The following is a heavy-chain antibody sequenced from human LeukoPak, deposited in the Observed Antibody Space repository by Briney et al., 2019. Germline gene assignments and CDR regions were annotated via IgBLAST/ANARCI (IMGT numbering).Heavy chain of an antibody. CDR3: ASLRQGVIDD. D-gene: IGHD3-10*01. CDR1: GGSFSGYY. Sequence: SETLSLTCAVYGGSFSGYYWSWIRQPPGKGLEWIGEINHSGSTNYNPSLKSRVTISVDTSKNQFSLKLSSVTAADTAVYYCASLRQGVIDDWGQGTLVTVSS. J-gene: IGHJ4*02. CDR2: INHSGST. V-gene: IGHV4-34*01.